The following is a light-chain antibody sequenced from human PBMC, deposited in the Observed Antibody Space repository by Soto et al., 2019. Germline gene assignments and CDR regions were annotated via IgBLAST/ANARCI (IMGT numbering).Light chain of an antibody. J-gene: IGKJ5*01. CDR2: DAS. CDR1: QSVGYV. CDR3: KQYGPSLNT. Sequence: ENLLTQSPGTLSLSPGERGTLSCRASQSVGYVLAWYQQKPGQAPRLLISDASSRATGVPDSFSCSGSGTGFTLTIRTLEPEDFALYYCKQYGPSLNTYGQGTRLEMK. V-gene: IGKV3-20*01.